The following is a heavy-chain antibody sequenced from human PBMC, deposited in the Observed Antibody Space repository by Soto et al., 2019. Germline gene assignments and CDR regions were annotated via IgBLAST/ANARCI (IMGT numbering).Heavy chain of an antibody. CDR3: ARDIGFDYVN. V-gene: IGHV3-7*01. Sequence: GGSLRLSCTTSGFPTNDRAMHWIRQAPGKGLEWVASIKEDGSEIYYLHSVRGRFSISRDSAGNALHLTMNYLSAEDTGVYFCARDIGFDYVNWGQGTLVTVSS. D-gene: IGHD5-12*01. J-gene: IGHJ4*02. CDR2: IKEDGSEI. CDR1: GFPTNDRA.